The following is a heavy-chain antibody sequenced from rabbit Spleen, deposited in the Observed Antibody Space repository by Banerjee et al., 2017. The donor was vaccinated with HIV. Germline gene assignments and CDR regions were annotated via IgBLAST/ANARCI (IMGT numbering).Heavy chain of an antibody. D-gene: IGHD4-2*01. Sequence: QEQLVEYGGDLVQPEGSLTLTCKASGLDFSSSYWICWVRQAPGKGLEWIACIYTGSSGSTYYASWAKGRFTITKTSSTTVTLEMTSLTAADTATYFCARGYDSAASDHVNLWGQGTLVTVS. J-gene: IGHJ4*01. V-gene: IGHV1S45*01. CDR3: ARGYDSAASDHVNL. CDR2: IYTGSSGST. CDR1: GLDFSSSYW.